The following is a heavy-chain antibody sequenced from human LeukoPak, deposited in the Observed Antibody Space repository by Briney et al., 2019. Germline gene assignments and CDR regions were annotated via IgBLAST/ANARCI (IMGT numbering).Heavy chain of an antibody. J-gene: IGHJ4*02. CDR1: GGSFSGYY. Sequence: PSETLSLTCTIYGGSFSGYYWSWIRQPPGKGLEWIGEINHSGSTNYNPSLKSRVTISVDTSKNQFSLKLNSVTAADTAVYYCARGRDYDFWSGYLPVGYWGQGTLVTVSS. V-gene: IGHV4-34*01. CDR2: INHSGST. D-gene: IGHD3-3*01. CDR3: ARGRDYDFWSGYLPVGY.